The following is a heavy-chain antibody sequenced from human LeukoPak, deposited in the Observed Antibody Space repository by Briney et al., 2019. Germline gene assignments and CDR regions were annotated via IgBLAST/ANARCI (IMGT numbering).Heavy chain of an antibody. D-gene: IGHD3-10*01. CDR3: ARSLAGSPARFFDY. CDR1: AFTFRDYA. V-gene: IGHV3-9*01. CDR2: ISWNSDSV. Sequence: SLRLSCAASAFTFRDYAMHWVQQAPGKGLEWVSGISWNSDSVYYADSVKGRFTISRDNAKDSLYLQMNSLRTEDTALYYCARSLAGSPARFFDYWGQGTVVTVSS. J-gene: IGHJ4*02.